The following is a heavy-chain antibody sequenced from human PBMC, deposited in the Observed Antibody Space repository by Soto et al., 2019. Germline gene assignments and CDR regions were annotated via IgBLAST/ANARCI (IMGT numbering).Heavy chain of an antibody. CDR3: ARQEYGDLESYYFDY. CDR2: IYYSGST. J-gene: IGHJ4*02. CDR1: GGSISSYY. V-gene: IGHV4-59*01. Sequence: SETLSLTCTVSGGSISSYYWSWIRQPPGKGLEWIGYIYYSGSTNYNPSLKSRVTISVDTSKNQFSLKLSSVTAADTAVYYCARQEYGDLESYYFDYWGQGTLVTVSS. D-gene: IGHD4-17*01.